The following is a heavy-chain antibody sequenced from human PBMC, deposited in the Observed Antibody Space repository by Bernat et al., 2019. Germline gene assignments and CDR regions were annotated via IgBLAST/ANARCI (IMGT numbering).Heavy chain of an antibody. CDR3: ARDLVGGSYDY. Sequence: QVHLMESGGGVVQPGRSLRRSCAASGFTFSSYNMHWVRQAPGKGLEWVAIIWYDGSNKFYADSVKGRFTITRDNSKNTLYLQMNNLGAEDTAVYYCARDLVGGSYDYWGQGTLVTVFS. CDR2: IWYDGSNK. CDR1: GFTFSSYN. V-gene: IGHV3-33*01. J-gene: IGHJ4*02. D-gene: IGHD1-26*01.